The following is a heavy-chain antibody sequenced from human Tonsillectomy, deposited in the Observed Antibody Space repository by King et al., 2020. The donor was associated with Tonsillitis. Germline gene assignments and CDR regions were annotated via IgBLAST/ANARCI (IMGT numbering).Heavy chain of an antibody. Sequence: VQLQESGPGLVKPSETLSLTCTVSGGPITRSIYYWGWIRQPPGKGLEWIGSIYYAGSTYNNPSLEGRLTMSVDTSKCQFSLKLRSVTAADTAVYYCARQEASGWPSFFDSWGQGILVTVSS. V-gene: IGHV4-39*01. J-gene: IGHJ4*02. CDR1: GGPITRSIYY. CDR3: ARQEASGWPSFFDS. D-gene: IGHD6-19*01. CDR2: IYYAGST.